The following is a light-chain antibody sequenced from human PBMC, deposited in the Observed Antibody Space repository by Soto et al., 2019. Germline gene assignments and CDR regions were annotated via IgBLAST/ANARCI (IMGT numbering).Light chain of an antibody. V-gene: IGKV3-11*01. J-gene: IGKJ5*01. CDR2: DAS. CDR1: QSVNSN. Sequence: EIVLTQSPARLSLSPGERATLSCRASQSVNSNLAWYQHKPGQAPRLLIYDASNGATGIPARFSGSGSGTDFTLTVSSVEPEDFAVYYCQHGSDWPPFTFGQGTRLEIK. CDR3: QHGSDWPPFT.